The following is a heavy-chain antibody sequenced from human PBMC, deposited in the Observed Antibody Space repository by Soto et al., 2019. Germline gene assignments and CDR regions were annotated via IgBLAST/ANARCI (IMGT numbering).Heavy chain of an antibody. J-gene: IGHJ3*02. V-gene: IGHV2-5*02. CDR1: GFSLSPVGVG. D-gene: IGHD3-16*02. CDR3: AHLTITYGGVIGLDAFDI. CDR2: IYWDNDK. Sequence: QITLKESAPTLVQPTQTLTLRCTFSGFSLSPVGVGVGWIRQPPGKALECIAVIYWDNDKRYNPSLRNRLSINKDHSRNQVVVTMINMDPVDTGTYYCAHLTITYGGVIGLDAFDIWGQGTLVTVSS.